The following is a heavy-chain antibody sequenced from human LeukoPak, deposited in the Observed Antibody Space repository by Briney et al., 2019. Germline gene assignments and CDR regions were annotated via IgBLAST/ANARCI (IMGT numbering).Heavy chain of an antibody. J-gene: IGHJ5*02. Sequence: ASVKVSCKASGYTFTSYGISWVRQAPGQGLEWMGWISAYNGNTNYAQKLQGRVTMTTDTSTSTAYMELRSLRSDDTAVYYCARDSKSYSSGLRWFDPWGQGTLVTVSS. CDR1: GYTFTSYG. CDR3: ARDSKSYSSGLRWFDP. V-gene: IGHV1-18*01. CDR2: ISAYNGNT. D-gene: IGHD3-22*01.